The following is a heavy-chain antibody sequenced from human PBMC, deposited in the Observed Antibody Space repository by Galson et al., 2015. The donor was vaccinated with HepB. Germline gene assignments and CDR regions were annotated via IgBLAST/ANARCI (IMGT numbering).Heavy chain of an antibody. D-gene: IGHD1-26*01. Sequence: SLRLSCAASGFTFSGSAMHWVRQASGKGLEWVGRIRSKANNYATAYAASVKGRFTISRDDSKNTAYLQMNSLRTEGTAVYYCTRGDSGRYRFDYWGQGTLVTVSS. CDR3: TRGDSGRYRFDY. CDR2: IRSKANNYAT. J-gene: IGHJ4*02. V-gene: IGHV3-73*01. CDR1: GFTFSGSA.